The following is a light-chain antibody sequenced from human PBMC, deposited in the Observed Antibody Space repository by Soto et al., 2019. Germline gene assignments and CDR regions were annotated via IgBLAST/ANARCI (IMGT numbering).Light chain of an antibody. CDR2: GAS. V-gene: IGKV3-20*01. Sequence: EIVLTQSPGTLSLSPGERATLSCRASQSVSSNNLAWYQQRPGQAPRVVIYGASTRATGIPERFSGSGSGTDFTLTISRLEPEDFAVYYCQQLKSYPQTFGQGTKVDIK. CDR1: QSVSSNN. CDR3: QQLKSYPQT. J-gene: IGKJ1*01.